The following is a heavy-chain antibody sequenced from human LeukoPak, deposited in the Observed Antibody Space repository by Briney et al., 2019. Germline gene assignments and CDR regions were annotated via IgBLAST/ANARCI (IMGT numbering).Heavy chain of an antibody. Sequence: SVTLSLTCAVYGGSFSGDYWSWNRQPPGKGLEWIGEINHSGSTNYNPSLKSRVTISVDTSKNQFSLKLSSVTAADTAVYYCARAPHDYSRYYYYYYMDVWGKGTTVTVSS. CDR2: INHSGST. CDR3: ARAPHDYSRYYYYYYMDV. J-gene: IGHJ6*03. CDR1: GGSFSGDY. V-gene: IGHV4-34*01. D-gene: IGHD4-11*01.